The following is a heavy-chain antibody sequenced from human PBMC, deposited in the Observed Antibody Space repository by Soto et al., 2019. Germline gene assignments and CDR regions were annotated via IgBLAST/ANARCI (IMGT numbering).Heavy chain of an antibody. D-gene: IGHD4-17*01. CDR2: IVVGSGNT. Sequence: SVKVSCKASGFTFTNSAVQWVRQARGQRLEWIGWIVVGSGNTNYAQKFQERVTMTRDMSTSTAYMELSSLRSEDTAVYYCASASGRYGDYGWFDPWGQGTLVTVSS. CDR1: GFTFTNSA. J-gene: IGHJ5*02. CDR3: ASASGRYGDYGWFDP. V-gene: IGHV1-58*01.